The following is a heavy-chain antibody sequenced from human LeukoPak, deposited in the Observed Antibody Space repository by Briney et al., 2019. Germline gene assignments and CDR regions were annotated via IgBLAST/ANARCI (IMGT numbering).Heavy chain of an antibody. V-gene: IGHV4-59*13. CDR2: VSYSGNT. CDR1: GGSISGYY. Sequence: SETLSLTCSVSGGSISGYYWSWIRQPPGKGLEWIAYVSYSGNTNYTPSLKNRVSISVDTSKNRSSLQLRSVTAADTAFYYCARAGRFTSGRSYFFDNWGQGTLVTVS. CDR3: ARAGRFTSGRSYFFDN. J-gene: IGHJ4*02. D-gene: IGHD3-3*01.